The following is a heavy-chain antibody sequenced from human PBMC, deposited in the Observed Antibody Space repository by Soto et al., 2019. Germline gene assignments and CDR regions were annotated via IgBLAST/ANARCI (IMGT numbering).Heavy chain of an antibody. J-gene: IGHJ6*02. CDR2: ISYDGSNK. CDR3: AKRIVVVPAAIDLDYYYGMDV. V-gene: IGHV3-30*18. D-gene: IGHD2-2*01. CDR1: GFTFSSYG. Sequence: SLRLSCAASGFTFSSYGMHWVRQAPGKGLEWVAVISYDGSNKYYADSVKGRFTISRDNSKNTLYLQMNSLRAEDTAVYYCAKRIVVVPAAIDLDYYYGMDVWGQGTTVTVS.